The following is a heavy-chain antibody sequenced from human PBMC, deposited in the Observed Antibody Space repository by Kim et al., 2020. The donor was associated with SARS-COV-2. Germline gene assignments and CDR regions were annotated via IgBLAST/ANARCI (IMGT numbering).Heavy chain of an antibody. CDR3: ARGVDDYGDPSWFDP. J-gene: IGHJ5*02. Sequence: SETLSLTCAVYGGSFSGYYWSWIRQPPGKGLEWMGEINHSGGTNYNPALKSRVTISVETSKNPFSLKLSSVTAADTAVYYCARGVDDYGDPSWFDPWGQGTLVTVSS. D-gene: IGHD4-17*01. V-gene: IGHV4-34*01. CDR2: INHSGGT. CDR1: GGSFSGYY.